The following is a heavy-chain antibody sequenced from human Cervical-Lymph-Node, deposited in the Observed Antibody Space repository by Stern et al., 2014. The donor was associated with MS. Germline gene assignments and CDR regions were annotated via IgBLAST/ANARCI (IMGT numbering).Heavy chain of an antibody. Sequence: VQLVESGAGVAQPGTSLRLSCTASGFTFSSYAIHWVRQAPGKGLEWVGVICNDGGNKDYADSVQGRFAMSRDNSKNTLYLQMNSLRAEDTAVYYCARSSGASPYYYYGMDVWGQGTTVTVSS. V-gene: IGHV3-33*01. J-gene: IGHJ6*02. CDR1: GFTFSSYA. D-gene: IGHD6-25*01. CDR3: ARSSGASPYYYYGMDV. CDR2: ICNDGGNK.